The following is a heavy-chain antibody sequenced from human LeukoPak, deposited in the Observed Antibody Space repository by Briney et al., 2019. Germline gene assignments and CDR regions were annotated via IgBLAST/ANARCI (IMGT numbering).Heavy chain of an antibody. CDR2: INTNTENP. J-gene: IGHJ6*03. V-gene: IGHV7-4-1*02. Sequence: ASVKVSCKASGYTFTSYAMNWVRQAPGQGLEWMGWINTNTENPTYAQGFTGRFVFSLDTSVSTAYLQISSLKAEDTAVHYCAREKGIWESPPYYYMDVWGKGTTVTVSS. D-gene: IGHD1-26*01. CDR3: AREKGIWESPPYYYMDV. CDR1: GYTFTSYA.